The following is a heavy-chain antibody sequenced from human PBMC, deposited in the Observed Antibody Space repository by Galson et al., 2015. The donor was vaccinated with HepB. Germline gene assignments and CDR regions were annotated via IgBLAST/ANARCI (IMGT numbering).Heavy chain of an antibody. CDR1: GYTFTGYY. D-gene: IGHD2-15*01. CDR2: INPNSGGT. CDR3: AKPRLLHTFDY. J-gene: IGHJ4*02. Sequence: SVKVSCKASGYTFTGYYMHWVRQAPGQGLEWMGWINPNSGGTNYAQKFQGSVTMTRDKSINTAYMELSRRTSDDTAVYYCAKPRLLHTFDYWGQGTLVTVSS. V-gene: IGHV1-2*02.